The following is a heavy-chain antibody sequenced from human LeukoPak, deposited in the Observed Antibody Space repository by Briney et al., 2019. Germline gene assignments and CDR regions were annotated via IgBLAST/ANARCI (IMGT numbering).Heavy chain of an antibody. CDR2: ISSSSTDI. D-gene: IGHD4-17*01. J-gene: IGHJ6*03. V-gene: IGHV3-21*01. CDR1: GFTFRSYG. CDR3: AFRLGCGDYGRYYYMDV. Sequence: PGGSLRLSCAASGFTFRSYGMDWVRQAPGKGLEWVSSISSSSTDIFYADSVKGRFTISRDNAKNSLYLQMSSLRAEDTAVYYCAFRLGCGDYGRYYYMDVWGKGTTVTVSS.